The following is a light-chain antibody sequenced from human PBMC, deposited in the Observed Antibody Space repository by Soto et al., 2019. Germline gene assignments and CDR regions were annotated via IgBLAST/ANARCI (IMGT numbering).Light chain of an antibody. Sequence: EVVLTQSPGTLSLSPGERATLSCRASQSVSSNYLAWYQHKPGQAPRLLIYGASDRAAGIPDRFSGGGSGTDFTLTISRLEPEDFAVSYCQQYGGSLSWTFGQGTKVEIK. CDR1: QSVSSNY. CDR3: QQYGGSLSWT. CDR2: GAS. J-gene: IGKJ1*01. V-gene: IGKV3-20*01.